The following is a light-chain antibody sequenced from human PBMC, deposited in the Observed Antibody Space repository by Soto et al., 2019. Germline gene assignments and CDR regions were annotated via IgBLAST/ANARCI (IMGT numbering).Light chain of an antibody. CDR3: HSYDKWPPGT. V-gene: IGKV3D-15*01. CDR2: DAS. Sequence: EIVMTQFPATLSESPGERVTLSCRASQSVSTNVAWYQQKPGEAPRLLIFDASARAVDIPGRFSGSVSGTEFTLTISSPQPEDFAVYFCHSYDKWPPGTFGQGTKVDIK. J-gene: IGKJ1*01. CDR1: QSVSTN.